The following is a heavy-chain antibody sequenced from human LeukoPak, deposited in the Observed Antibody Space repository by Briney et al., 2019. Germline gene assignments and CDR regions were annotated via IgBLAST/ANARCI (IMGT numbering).Heavy chain of an antibody. Sequence: PGGSLRLSCAASGFTFSSYAMSWVRQAPGKGLEWVSAISSSGGGTYYADSVKGRFTISRDNSKNTLSLQMNSLIAEDTAVYYCAKAPLAYCSGGSCYPLDYWGQGTLVTVSS. D-gene: IGHD2-15*01. CDR2: ISSSGGGT. J-gene: IGHJ4*02. CDR3: AKAPLAYCSGGSCYPLDY. V-gene: IGHV3-23*01. CDR1: GFTFSSYA.